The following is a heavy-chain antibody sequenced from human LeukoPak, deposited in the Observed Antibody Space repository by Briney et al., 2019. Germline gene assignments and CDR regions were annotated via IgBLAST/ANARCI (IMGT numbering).Heavy chain of an antibody. V-gene: IGHV1-2*02. Sequence: ASVKVSCKASVYTFTDYYMHWVRQAPGQALEWMGWLNPNSGDTNYAQKFQGRVSMTRDTSISTAYMDLSDLRSDDTAVYYCARGRNIEMTTMSGGSDYWGQGTLVTVSS. CDR1: VYTFTDYY. D-gene: IGHD5-24*01. CDR2: LNPNSGDT. J-gene: IGHJ4*02. CDR3: ARGRNIEMTTMSGGSDY.